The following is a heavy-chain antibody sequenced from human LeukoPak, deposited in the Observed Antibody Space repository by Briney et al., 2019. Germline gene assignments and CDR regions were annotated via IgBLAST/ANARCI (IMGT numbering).Heavy chain of an antibody. J-gene: IGHJ6*03. CDR3: AVKYVYGDHADRTPGVYYYMDV. Sequence: ASVKVSCKASGYTFTGYHMHWVRQAPGQGLEWMGWINPNSGGTNYAQKFQGRVTMTRDTSISTAYMELSWLRPDDTAVYYCAVKYVYGDHADRTPGVYYYMDVWGKGTTVTVSS. CDR1: GYTFTGYH. V-gene: IGHV1-2*02. CDR2: INPNSGGT. D-gene: IGHD4/OR15-4a*01.